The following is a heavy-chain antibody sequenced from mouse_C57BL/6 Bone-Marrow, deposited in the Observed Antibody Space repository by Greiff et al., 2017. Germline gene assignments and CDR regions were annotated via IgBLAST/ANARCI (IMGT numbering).Heavy chain of an antibody. J-gene: IGHJ1*03. CDR1: GYTFTSYW. D-gene: IGHD1-1*01. Sequence: QVQLQQPGAELVKPGASVKLSCKASGYTFTSYWMHWVKQRPGQGLEWIGMIHPNSGSTNYNEKFKSKATLTVDKSSSTAYMQLSSLTSEDSAVYYCARRGSTVVARWYFDVWGTGTTVTVSS. CDR3: ARRGSTVVARWYFDV. V-gene: IGHV1-64*01. CDR2: IHPNSGST.